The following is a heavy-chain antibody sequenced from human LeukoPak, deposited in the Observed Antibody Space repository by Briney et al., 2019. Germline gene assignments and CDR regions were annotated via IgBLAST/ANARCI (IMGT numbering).Heavy chain of an antibody. CDR2: IYYSGST. Sequence: KPSETLSLTCTVSGGSISSYYWSWIRQPPGKGREWIGYIYYSGSTNYNPSLKSRVTISVDTSKNQFSLKLSSVTAADTAVYYCARFTLNWFDPWGQGTLVTVSS. J-gene: IGHJ5*02. CDR1: GGSISSYY. CDR3: ARFTLNWFDP. V-gene: IGHV4-59*01.